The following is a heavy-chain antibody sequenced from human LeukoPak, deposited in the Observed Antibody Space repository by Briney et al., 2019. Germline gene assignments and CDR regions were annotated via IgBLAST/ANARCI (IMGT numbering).Heavy chain of an antibody. CDR3: ARTTSFTASGYDY. Sequence: ASVTVSCKASGYTFTNYHINWVRQATGQGLEWMGWMNPNNGDSGYAQKFQGRVTITRDTSRSTSYMELRSLRSDDTAVYFCARTTSFTASGYDYWGQGTLVTVSS. CDR1: GYTFTNYH. J-gene: IGHJ4*02. V-gene: IGHV1-8*03. CDR2: MNPNNGDS. D-gene: IGHD6-25*01.